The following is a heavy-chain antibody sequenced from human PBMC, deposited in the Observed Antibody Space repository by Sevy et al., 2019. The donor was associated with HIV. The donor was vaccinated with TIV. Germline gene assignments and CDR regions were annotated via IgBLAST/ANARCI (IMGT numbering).Heavy chain of an antibody. V-gene: IGHV4-59*08. J-gene: IGHJ4*02. D-gene: IGHD1-26*01. CDR3: AGENAWGRGYS. CDR1: GGSITSLY. CDR2: IYYNGHI. Sequence: SETLSLTCTVSGGSITSLYWNRIRQPPRKGLEWIANIYYNGHINYNPSLKSRVTLSLDTSKNQFSLRLNSVTAADTAMYYCAGENAWGRGYSWGQGTLVTVSS.